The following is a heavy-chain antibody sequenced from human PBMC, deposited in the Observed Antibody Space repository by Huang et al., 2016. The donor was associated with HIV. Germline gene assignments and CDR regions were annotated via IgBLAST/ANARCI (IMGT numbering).Heavy chain of an antibody. D-gene: IGHD3-3*01. CDR2: IKDSGAT. CDR3: ARQWVLLDYLMGMDV. J-gene: IGHJ6*02. V-gene: IGHV4-34*01. CDR1: GASFTGTY. Sequence: QVHLQQWGAGLLKPSETLTLTCAVSGASFTGTYWTWIRQTPGKGLEWIGEIKDSGATIYNPSRESRVTISIDRSKKQFSLRLSSMTAADTAVYYCARQWVLLDYLMGMDVWGQGTTVIVSS.